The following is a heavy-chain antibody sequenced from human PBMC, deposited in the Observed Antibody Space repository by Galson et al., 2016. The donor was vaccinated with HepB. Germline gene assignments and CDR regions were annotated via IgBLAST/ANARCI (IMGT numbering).Heavy chain of an antibody. CDR1: GFTFSDYY. CDR2: ISSSGSTI. V-gene: IGHV3-11*01. Sequence: SLRLSCAASGFTFSDYYMSWIRQAPGKGLEWVSYISSSGSTIYYADSVKGRFTISRDNAKNSLYLQMNSLRAGDTAVYYCARDLSSGYYDSSCYYYYYYGMDVWGQGTTVTVSS. CDR3: ARDLSSGYYDSSCYYYYYYGMDV. J-gene: IGHJ6*02. D-gene: IGHD3-22*01.